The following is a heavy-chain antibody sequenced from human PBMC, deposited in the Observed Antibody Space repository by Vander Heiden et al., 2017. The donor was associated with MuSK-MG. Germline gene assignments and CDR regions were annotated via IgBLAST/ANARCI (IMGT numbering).Heavy chain of an antibody. CDR1: GYTFTSYG. CDR2: ISAYNGNT. D-gene: IGHD6-6*01. CDR3: ARDLQRYSSSFGVAFDI. Sequence: VQSGAEVKKPGASVKVSCKASGYTFTSYGISWVRQAPGQGLEWMGWISAYNGNTNYAQKLQGRVTMTTDTSTSTAYMELRSLRSDDTAVYYCARDLQRYSSSFGVAFDIWGQGTMVTVSS. J-gene: IGHJ3*02. V-gene: IGHV1-18*01.